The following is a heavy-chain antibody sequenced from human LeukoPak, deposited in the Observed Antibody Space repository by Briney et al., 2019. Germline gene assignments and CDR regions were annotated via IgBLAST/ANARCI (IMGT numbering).Heavy chain of an antibody. CDR1: GGSISSGGDS. D-gene: IGHD3-10*01. Sequence: TSETLSLTCAVSGGSISSGGDSWSWIRQPPGKGLEWIGYIYHSGSTYYNPSLKSRVTISVDRSKNQFSLKLSSVTAADTAVYYYARAGGPGERDYYYGMDVWGQGTTVTVSS. CDR2: IYHSGST. J-gene: IGHJ6*02. V-gene: IGHV4-30-2*01. CDR3: ARAGGPGERDYYYGMDV.